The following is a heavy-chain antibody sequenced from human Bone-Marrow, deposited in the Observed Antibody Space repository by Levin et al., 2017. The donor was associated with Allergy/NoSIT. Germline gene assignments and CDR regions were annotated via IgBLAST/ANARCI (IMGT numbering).Heavy chain of an antibody. D-gene: IGHD2-21*02. V-gene: IGHV3-23*01. CDR1: GFTFSSYA. CDR2: ISGSGGST. J-gene: IGHJ5*02. Sequence: GGSLRLSCAASGFTFSSYAMSWVRQAPGKGLEWVSAISGSGGSTYYADSVKGRFTISRDNSKNTLYLQMNSLRAEDTAVYYCAKVAPSIIVVVTPGYNWFDPWGQGTLVTVSS. CDR3: AKVAPSIIVVVTPGYNWFDP.